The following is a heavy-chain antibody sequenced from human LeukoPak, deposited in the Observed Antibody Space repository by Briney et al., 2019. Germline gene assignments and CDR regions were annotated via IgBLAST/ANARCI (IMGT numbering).Heavy chain of an antibody. V-gene: IGHV4-59*11. CDR1: GGSISSHY. Sequence: SETLSLTCTVSGGSISSHYWSWIRQPPGKGLEWIGHIYYSGSTNYNPSLKSRVTISVDTSKNQFSLKLSSVTAADTAVYYCARRIRDCSSTSCNGGLFDYWGQGTLVTVSS. J-gene: IGHJ4*02. D-gene: IGHD2-2*01. CDR3: ARRIRDCSSTSCNGGLFDY. CDR2: IYYSGST.